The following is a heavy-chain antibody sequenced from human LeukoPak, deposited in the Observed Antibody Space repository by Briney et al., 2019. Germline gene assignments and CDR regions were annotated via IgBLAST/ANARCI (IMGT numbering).Heavy chain of an antibody. Sequence: GGSLRLSWAGAGFTFSRDSMSWFRQAPGKGLERVASISSRSTNIFYADSVKGRFTISRDNAKNSLYPQMNTLRAEDTAVYHCARDAQWLVPEGSFYYMAVGGKGTTPTVPS. D-gene: IGHD6-19*01. J-gene: IGHJ6*03. CDR1: GFTFSRDS. CDR2: ISSRSTNI. CDR3: ARDAQWLVPEGSFYYMAV. V-gene: IGHV3-21*01.